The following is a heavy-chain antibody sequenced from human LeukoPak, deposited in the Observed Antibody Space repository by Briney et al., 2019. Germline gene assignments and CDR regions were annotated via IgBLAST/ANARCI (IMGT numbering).Heavy chain of an antibody. CDR3: ARVRSGWYLNPIDY. V-gene: IGHV1-18*01. CDR2: ISAYNGNT. J-gene: IGHJ4*02. CDR1: GYTFTSYG. D-gene: IGHD6-19*01. Sequence: ASVKVSCKASGYTFTSYGISWVRQAPGQGLEWMGWISAYNGNTNYAQKLQGRVTMTTDTSTSTAYMELRSLRSEDTAVYYCARVRSGWYLNPIDYWGQGTLVTVSS.